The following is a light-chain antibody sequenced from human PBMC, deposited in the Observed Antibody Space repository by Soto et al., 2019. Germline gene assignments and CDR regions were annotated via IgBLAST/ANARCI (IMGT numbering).Light chain of an antibody. CDR1: SSDVGGYNY. CDR2: EVS. J-gene: IGLJ1*01. V-gene: IGLV2-14*01. Sequence: QSALTQPASVSVSPGQSITISCTGTSSDVGGYNYVSWYQQHPGKAPKLMIYEVSNRTSGVSNRFSGSKSGNTASLTISGLQAEDEADYYCSSYTSSSIDYVFGTGTKVTVL. CDR3: SSYTSSSIDYV.